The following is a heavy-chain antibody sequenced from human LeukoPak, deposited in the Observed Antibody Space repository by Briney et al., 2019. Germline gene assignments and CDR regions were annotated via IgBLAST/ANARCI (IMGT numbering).Heavy chain of an antibody. CDR2: IIPIFGTA. CDR3: ARDLYCGGDCYSWFDY. V-gene: IGHV1-69*05. D-gene: IGHD2-21*02. CDR1: GGTFNSYA. J-gene: IGHJ4*02. Sequence: VASVKVSCKASGGTFNSYAISWVRQAPGQGLEWMGRIIPIFGTANYAQKFQGRVTITTDESTSTAYMELSSLRSEDTAVYYCARDLYCGGDCYSWFDYWGQGTLVTVSS.